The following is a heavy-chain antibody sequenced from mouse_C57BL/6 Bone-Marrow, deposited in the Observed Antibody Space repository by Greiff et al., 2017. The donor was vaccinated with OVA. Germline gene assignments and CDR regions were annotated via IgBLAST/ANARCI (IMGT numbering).Heavy chain of an antibody. CDR2: ISNGGGST. D-gene: IGHD1-1*01. J-gene: IGHJ3*01. CDR3: ARQGDYYGSRWFAY. Sequence: EVQVVESGGGLVQPGGSLKLSCAASGFTFSDYYMYWVRQTPEKRLEWVAYISNGGGSTYYPDTVKGRFTISRDNAKNTLYLQMSRLKSEDTAMYYCARQGDYYGSRWFAYWGQGTLVTVSA. CDR1: GFTFSDYY. V-gene: IGHV5-12*01.